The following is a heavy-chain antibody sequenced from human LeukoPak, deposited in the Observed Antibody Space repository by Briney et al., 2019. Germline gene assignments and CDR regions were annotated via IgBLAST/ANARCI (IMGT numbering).Heavy chain of an antibody. Sequence: SGGSLRLSCAASGFTFSSYGMHWVRQAPGKGLEWVAVISYDGSNKYYADSVKGRFTISRDNSKNTLYLQMNSLRAEDTAVYYCASLSAGSGSSVDYWGQGTLVTVSS. CDR3: ASLSAGSGSSVDY. CDR1: GFTFSSYG. V-gene: IGHV3-30*03. CDR2: ISYDGSNK. J-gene: IGHJ4*02. D-gene: IGHD3-10*01.